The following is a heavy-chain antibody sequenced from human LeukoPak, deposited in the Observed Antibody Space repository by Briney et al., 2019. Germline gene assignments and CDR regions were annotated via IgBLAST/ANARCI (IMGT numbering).Heavy chain of an antibody. CDR1: GGSISSSNW. D-gene: IGHD6-13*01. CDR3: ARVSMGSWFPENWFDP. Sequence: PSQTLSLTCTVSGGSISSSNWWSWVRQPPGKGLEWIGEIYHSGSTNYNPSLKSRVTISVDKSKNQFSLKLSSVTAADTAVYYCARVSMGSWFPENWFDPWGQGTLVTISS. CDR2: IYHSGST. V-gene: IGHV4-4*02. J-gene: IGHJ5*02.